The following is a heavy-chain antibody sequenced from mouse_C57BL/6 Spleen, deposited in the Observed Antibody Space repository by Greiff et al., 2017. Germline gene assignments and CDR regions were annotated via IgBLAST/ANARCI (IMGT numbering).Heavy chain of an antibody. V-gene: IGHV1-61*01. D-gene: IGHD1-1*01. CDR2: IYPSDSET. CDR1: GYTFTSYW. J-gene: IGHJ4*01. Sequence: QVQLKQPGAELVRPGSSVKLSCKASGYTFTSYWMDWVKQRPGQGLEWIGNIYPSDSETHYNQKFKDKATLTVDKSSSTAYMQLSSLTSEDSAVYYCARRLDYGSSYVSAMDYWGQGTSVTVSS. CDR3: ARRLDYGSSYVSAMDY.